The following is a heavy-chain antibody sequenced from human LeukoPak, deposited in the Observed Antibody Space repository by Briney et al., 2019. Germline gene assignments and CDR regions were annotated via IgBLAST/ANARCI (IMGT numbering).Heavy chain of an antibody. CDR3: ARAGDYVWGSYRS. J-gene: IGHJ5*02. Sequence: PSETLSLTCTVSGGSISSSSYYWGWIRQPPGKGLEWIGYIYYSGSTYYNPSLKSRVTISVDTSKNQFSLKLSSVTAADTAVYYCARAGDYVWGSYRSWGQGTLVTVSS. CDR2: IYYSGST. V-gene: IGHV4-30-4*08. D-gene: IGHD3-16*02. CDR1: GGSISSSSYY.